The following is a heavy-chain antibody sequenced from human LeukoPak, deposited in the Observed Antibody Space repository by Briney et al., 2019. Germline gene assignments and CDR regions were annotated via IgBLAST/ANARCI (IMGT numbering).Heavy chain of an antibody. J-gene: IGHJ4*02. CDR3: ARDSPTNYFDY. V-gene: IGHV4-61*02. D-gene: IGHD1-14*01. CDR2: TYTSGST. Sequence: SQTLSLTCTVSGGSISSGSYYWTWIRQPAGKGLEWIGRTYTSGSTNYNPSLKSRVTISADTSKNQFSLKLSSVTAADTAVYYCARDSPTNYFDYWGQGTLVTVSS. CDR1: GGSISSGSYY.